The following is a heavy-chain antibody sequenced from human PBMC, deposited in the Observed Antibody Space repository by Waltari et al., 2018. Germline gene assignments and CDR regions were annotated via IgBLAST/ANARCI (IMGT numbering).Heavy chain of an antibody. J-gene: IGHJ4*02. Sequence: QVQLVQSGAEVKKTGSSVKVSCKASGGTFSSYAISWVRQVPGQGLERRGGVCPRCGTTKDPQKFQGRGTITADETTSTADMELSSLRSEDTAVYYCARDLGKSGSGGWYAAYWGQGTLVTVSS. CDR3: ARDLGKSGSGGWYAAY. D-gene: IGHD6-19*01. V-gene: IGHV1-69*01. CDR1: GGTFSSYA. CDR2: VCPRCGTT.